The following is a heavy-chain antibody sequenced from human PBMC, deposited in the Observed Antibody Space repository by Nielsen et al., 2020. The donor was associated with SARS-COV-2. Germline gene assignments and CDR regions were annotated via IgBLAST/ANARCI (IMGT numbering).Heavy chain of an antibody. CDR2: IRVHSGDA. J-gene: IGHJ4*02. CDR1: GYTFSTYG. Sequence: ASVKVSCKASGYTFSTYGITWVRQAPGQGLEWMGWIRVHSGDASYAQNLQGRVTMTTDTSTNTAYMELRSLTSDDTAVYYCAREGFGGGTTDYWGQGTLVTVSS. CDR3: AREGFGGGTTDY. V-gene: IGHV1-18*01. D-gene: IGHD1-14*01.